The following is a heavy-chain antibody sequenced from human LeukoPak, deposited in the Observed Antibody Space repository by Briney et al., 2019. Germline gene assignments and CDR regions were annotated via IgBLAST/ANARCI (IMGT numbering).Heavy chain of an antibody. D-gene: IGHD4-17*01. CDR1: GGSISSGGYY. J-gene: IGHJ4*02. CDR3: ARENGDYTFDY. V-gene: IGHV4-31*03. CDR2: IYYSGST. Sequence: SETLSLTCTVSGGSISSGGYYWSWIRQHPGKGLEWIGYIYYSGSTYYNPSLKSRVTISVDTSKNQFTLKLSSVTAADTAVYYCARENGDYTFDYWGQGTLVTVSS.